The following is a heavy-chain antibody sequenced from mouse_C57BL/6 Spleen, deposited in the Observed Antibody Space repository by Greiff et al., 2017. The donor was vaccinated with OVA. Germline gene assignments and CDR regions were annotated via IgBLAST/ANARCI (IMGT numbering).Heavy chain of an antibody. J-gene: IGHJ3*01. CDR3: ARGLYGSRGFAY. D-gene: IGHD1-1*01. CDR2: IHPNSGST. V-gene: IGHV1-64*01. CDR1: GYTFTSYW. Sequence: QVQLQQPGAELVKPGASVKLSCKASGYTFTSYWMHWVKQRPGQGLEWIGMIHPNSGSTNYNEKFKSKATLTVDKSSSTAYMQLSSLTSEDSAVYYCARGLYGSRGFAYWGQGTLVTVSA.